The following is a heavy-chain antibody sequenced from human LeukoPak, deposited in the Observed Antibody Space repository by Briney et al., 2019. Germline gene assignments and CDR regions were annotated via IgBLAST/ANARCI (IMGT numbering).Heavy chain of an antibody. CDR3: ARLQSGLGYFDS. Sequence: PSETLSLTCTVSGGSLSTYHWIWIRQPAGKGLERIGRIYPSGITNYNPSLKSRVTMSVDTSKNQFSLRLTSVTAADTAVYYCARLQSGLGYFDSWGQGILVTVSS. CDR1: GGSLSTYH. J-gene: IGHJ4*02. CDR2: IYPSGIT. V-gene: IGHV4-4*07.